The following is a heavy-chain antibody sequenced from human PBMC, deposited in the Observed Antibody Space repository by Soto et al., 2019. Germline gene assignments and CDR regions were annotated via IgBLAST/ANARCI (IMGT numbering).Heavy chain of an antibody. CDR2: ISGSGGST. V-gene: IGHV3-23*01. CDR3: AKGWLQNDF. J-gene: IGHJ4*02. D-gene: IGHD5-18*01. CDR1: GFTFRNYA. Sequence: GGSLRLSCAASGFTFRNYAMTWVRQAPGEGLEWVSAISGSGGSTFYADSVKGRFTVSRDNSENTLSLQMNSLRAEDTALYYCAKGWLQNDFWGQGTRVTVSS.